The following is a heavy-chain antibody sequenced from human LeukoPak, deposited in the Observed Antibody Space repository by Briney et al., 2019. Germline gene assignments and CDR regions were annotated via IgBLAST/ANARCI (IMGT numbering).Heavy chain of an antibody. CDR2: IYYSGST. Sequence: SETLSLTCTVPGASISSYYWTWIRQPPGKGLEWIGYIYYSGSTNYNPSLKSRVTISVDTSKNQFSLKLSSVTAADTAVYYCARLNLLAAETYYFDYWGQGTLVTVSS. CDR1: GASISSYY. V-gene: IGHV4-59*01. J-gene: IGHJ4*02. D-gene: IGHD6-13*01. CDR3: ARLNLLAAETYYFDY.